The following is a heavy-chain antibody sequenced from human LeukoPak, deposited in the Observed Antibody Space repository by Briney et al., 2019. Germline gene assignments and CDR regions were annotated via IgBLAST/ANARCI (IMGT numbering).Heavy chain of an antibody. D-gene: IGHD5-18*01. CDR3: ARDPDTAPGYFDY. J-gene: IGHJ4*02. CDR1: GFIFSKYW. V-gene: IGHV3-7*01. Sequence: GGSLRLSCAPSGFIFSKYWMSWVRRGPGKGLEWVANIKRDGSESYYVDSVKGRFTISRDNAGSSLYLQMNSLRAEDTAVYYCARDPDTAPGYFDYWGQGTLVTVSS. CDR2: IKRDGSES.